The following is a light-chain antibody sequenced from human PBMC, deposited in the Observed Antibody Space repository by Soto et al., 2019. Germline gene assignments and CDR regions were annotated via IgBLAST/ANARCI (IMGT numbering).Light chain of an antibody. CDR2: GAS. Sequence: ERGMTQYPATLSVSPGERATLSCRASQSLRSDLAWYQQKPGQAPRLLIYGASTRATDIPARFSGSGSGTEFPLTITGLQSEDFAVYYCQQYDNRPPAFGQGTRLEIK. J-gene: IGKJ5*01. CDR3: QQYDNRPPA. CDR1: QSLRSD. V-gene: IGKV3-15*01.